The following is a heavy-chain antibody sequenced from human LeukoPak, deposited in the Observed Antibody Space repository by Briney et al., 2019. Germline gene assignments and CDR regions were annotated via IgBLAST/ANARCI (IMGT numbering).Heavy chain of an antibody. V-gene: IGHV3-23*01. CDR2: ISGSGGST. CDR3: GKRAFDWLLPDFDY. J-gene: IGHJ4*02. Sequence: GGSLRLSCAASGFTFSSYAMSWVRQAPGKGLEWVSAISGSGGSTYYADSVKGRFTISRDNSKNTLYLQMNSLRAEDAAVYFCGKRAFDWLLPDFDYWGQGTLVTVSS. D-gene: IGHD3-9*01. CDR1: GFTFSSYA.